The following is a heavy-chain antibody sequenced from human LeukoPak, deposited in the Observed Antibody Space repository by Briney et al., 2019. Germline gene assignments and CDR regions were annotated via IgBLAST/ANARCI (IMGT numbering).Heavy chain of an antibody. CDR2: IYSGGST. V-gene: IGHV3-53*01. D-gene: IGHD5-18*01. Sequence: PGGSLRLSCAASGFTVSSNYMSWVRQAPGKGLEWVSVIYSGGSTYYADSVKGRFTISRDNSKNTLYLQMSSLRAEDTAVYYCARVDTYSYGYDYWGQGTLVTVSS. CDR1: GFTVSSNY. CDR3: ARVDTYSYGYDY. J-gene: IGHJ4*02.